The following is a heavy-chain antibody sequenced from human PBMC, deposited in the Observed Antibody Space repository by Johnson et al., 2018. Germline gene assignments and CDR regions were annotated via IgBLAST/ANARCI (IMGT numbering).Heavy chain of an antibody. CDR2: ISSSGTTT. Sequence: EVQRVECGGCLVQPGGSLRRSCAASGFTFDGFSMNWVRPAPGKGLEWVTHISSSGTTTQYAESVRGRFTISRDNAKNSLYLQVNSLRDGDTAVYYCARGCSYTSCYRTDYFQHWGQ. D-gene: IGHD2-2*02. V-gene: IGHV3-48*02. J-gene: IGHJ1*01. CDR3: ARGCSYTSCYRTDYFQH. CDR1: GFTFDGFS.